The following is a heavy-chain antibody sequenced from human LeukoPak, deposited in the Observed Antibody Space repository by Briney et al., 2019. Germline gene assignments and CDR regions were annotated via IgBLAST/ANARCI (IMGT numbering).Heavy chain of an antibody. J-gene: IGHJ4*02. CDR3: ARGLDGYNYNY. CDR2: IYYSGST. D-gene: IGHD5-24*01. V-gene: IGHV4-39*07. Sequence: PSETLSLTCTVSGGSISSSSYYWGWIRQPPGKGLEWIGSIYYSGSTHYNPSLKSRVTLSVDTSKNQFSLRLSSVTAADTAVYYCARGLDGYNYNYWGQGTLVTVSS. CDR1: GGSISSSSYY.